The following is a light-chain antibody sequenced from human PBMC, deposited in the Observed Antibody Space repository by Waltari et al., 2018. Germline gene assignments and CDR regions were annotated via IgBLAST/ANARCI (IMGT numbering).Light chain of an antibody. CDR3: CSYAGSYTCT. V-gene: IGLV2-11*01. Sequence: QSALTQPRSVSGSPGQSVTISCTGTSSDVGGYNYVSWYQQHPGKAPKLMIYDVSKRPSGVPDRFSGSKSGNTASLTISGLQAEDEADYYCCSYAGSYTCTFGGGTKLTVL. CDR2: DVS. J-gene: IGLJ2*01. CDR1: SSDVGGYNY.